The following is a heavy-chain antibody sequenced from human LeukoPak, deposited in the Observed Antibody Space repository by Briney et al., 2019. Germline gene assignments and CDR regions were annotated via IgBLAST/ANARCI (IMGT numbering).Heavy chain of an antibody. J-gene: IGHJ6*02. V-gene: IGHV1-2*02. CDR2: INPNSGGT. Sequence: ASVKVSCKASGYTFTGYYMHWVRQAPGQGLEWMGWINPNSGGTNYAQKFQSRVTMTRDTSISTAYMELSRLRSDDTAAYYCARDDYDYVWGRYGMDVWGQGTTVTVSS. CDR3: ARDDYDYVWGRYGMDV. CDR1: GYTFTGYY. D-gene: IGHD3-16*01.